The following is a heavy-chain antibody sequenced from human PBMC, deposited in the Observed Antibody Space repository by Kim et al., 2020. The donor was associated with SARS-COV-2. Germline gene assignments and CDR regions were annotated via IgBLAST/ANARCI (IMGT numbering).Heavy chain of an antibody. V-gene: IGHV3-49*03. D-gene: IGHD2-15*01. CDR2: IRSKAYGGTT. J-gene: IGHJ4*02. CDR1: GFTFGDYA. CDR3: TRVMIRAATPFDY. Sequence: GGSLRLSCTASGFTFGDYAMSWFRQAPGKGLEWVGFIRSKAYGGTTEYAASVKGRFTISRDDSKSIAYLQMNSLKTEDTAVYYCTRVMIRAATPFDYWGQGTLVTVSS.